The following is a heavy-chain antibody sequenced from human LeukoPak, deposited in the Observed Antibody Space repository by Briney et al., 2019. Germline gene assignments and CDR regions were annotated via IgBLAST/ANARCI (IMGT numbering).Heavy chain of an antibody. CDR1: GGSISGYY. CDR2: INHSGST. J-gene: IGHJ6*03. V-gene: IGHV4-34*01. Sequence: SETLSLTCTVSGGSISGYYWSWIRQPPGKGLEWIGEINHSGSTNYNPSLKSRVTISVDTSKNQFSLKLSSVTAADTAVYYCARGYSSSWYYYYYMDVWGKGTTVTVSS. CDR3: ARGYSSSWYYYYYMDV. D-gene: IGHD6-13*01.